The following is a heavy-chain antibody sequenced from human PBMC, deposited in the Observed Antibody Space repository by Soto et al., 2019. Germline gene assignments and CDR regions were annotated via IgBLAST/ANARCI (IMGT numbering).Heavy chain of an antibody. CDR2: RSYDGNIK. CDR1: GFTFSNFG. CDR3: AKFWGPVTAAVDDY. V-gene: IGHV3-30*18. Sequence: QVQLVESGGGVVQPGRSLRLSCAASGFTFSNFGMHWVRQAPGKGLEWVASRSYDGNIKYSADSVKGRFTISRDNSKNTLYLQMNSLRSEDTAVYYWAKFWGPVTAAVDDYWGQGNLVTVSS. D-gene: IGHD6-13*01. J-gene: IGHJ4*02.